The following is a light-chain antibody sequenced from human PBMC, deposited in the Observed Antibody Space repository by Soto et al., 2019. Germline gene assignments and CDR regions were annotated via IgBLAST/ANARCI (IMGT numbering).Light chain of an antibody. CDR2: DAS. Sequence: DIQMTQSPSTLSASFGDRFTITFLASQTITRWMAWYQQKPGKAPKLLIYDASTLESGVPSRFSGSGSGTEFTLSISSLQPDDFATYYCQQYNSYSPRTFGQGTKVDIK. CDR3: QQYNSYSPRT. V-gene: IGKV1-5*01. J-gene: IGKJ1*01. CDR1: QTITRW.